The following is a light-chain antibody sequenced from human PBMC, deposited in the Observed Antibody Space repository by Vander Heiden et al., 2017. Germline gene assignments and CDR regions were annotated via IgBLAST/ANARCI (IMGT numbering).Light chain of an antibody. J-gene: IGKJ1*01. CDR3: QQYYNIPQT. CDR2: WAS. Sequence: DLVMTQSQDSLPVSLGETASINCKSSQSVLSSSNNKNYVTWFQQKPGQPPKLLIYWASTRESGVPDRCSGCGSGTDLTLTMSSLQAEDVAVYNCQQYYNIPQTFGQGTKVEIK. V-gene: IGKV4-1*01. CDR1: QSVLSSSNNKNY.